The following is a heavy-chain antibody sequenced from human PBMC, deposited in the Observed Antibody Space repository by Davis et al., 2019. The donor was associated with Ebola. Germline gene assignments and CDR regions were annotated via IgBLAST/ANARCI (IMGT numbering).Heavy chain of an antibody. J-gene: IGHJ4*02. V-gene: IGHV3-74*03. CDR3: ARVGNYGGHFIYFDY. CDR1: GFTFSTYW. Sequence: PGGSLRLSCAASGFTFSTYWMHWVRQAPGKGLVWVSRINSDGSSTTYADSVKGRFTISRDNAKNTLYLQMDSLRVDDTAVYYCARVGNYGGHFIYFDYWGQGTPVTVSS. D-gene: IGHD4-23*01. CDR2: INSDGSST.